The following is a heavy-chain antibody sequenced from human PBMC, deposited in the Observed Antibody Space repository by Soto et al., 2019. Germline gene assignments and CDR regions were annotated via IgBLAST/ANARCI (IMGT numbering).Heavy chain of an antibody. CDR1: GYTLASYA. D-gene: IGHD2-15*01. J-gene: IGHJ4*02. CDR3: ARGVAPYYFDY. V-gene: IGHV1-3*01. Sequence: ASVKVSCKASGYTLASYAMHWVRQAPGQRLEWMGWINAGNGNTKYSQKFQGRVTITRDTSASTAYMELSSLRSEDTAVYYCARGVAPYYFDYWGQGTLVPSPQ. CDR2: INAGNGNT.